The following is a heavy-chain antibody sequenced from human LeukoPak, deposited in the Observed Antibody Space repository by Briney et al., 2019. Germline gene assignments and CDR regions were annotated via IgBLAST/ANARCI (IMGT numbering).Heavy chain of an antibody. CDR3: TCHTDSSLEWLSL. V-gene: IGHV3-73*01. CDR1: GFTFSDSS. Sequence: PGGSLRLSCAASGFTFSDSSVHWVRQASGKGLEWVGRIRSKTKGYATAYAASVKGRFTISRDDSKNAAYLQMNSLKTEDTAVYYCTCHTDSSLEWLSLWGQGTLVTVSS. J-gene: IGHJ4*02. CDR2: IRSKTKGYAT. D-gene: IGHD3-3*01.